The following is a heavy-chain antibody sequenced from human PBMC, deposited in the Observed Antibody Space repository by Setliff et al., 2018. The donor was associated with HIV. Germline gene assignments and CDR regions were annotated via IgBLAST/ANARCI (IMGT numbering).Heavy chain of an antibody. Sequence: PGGSLRLSCAASGFTFWSHSMLWVRQAPGKGLQWVGRTTNKANNYIREYAASVQGRFTISRDDSNDSLFLQMNNLKTEDTAVYYCVRAAAGLDIWSQGILVTVSS. CDR3: VRAAAGLDI. V-gene: IGHV3-72*01. J-gene: IGHJ4*02. CDR1: GFTFWSHS. CDR2: TTNKANNYIR.